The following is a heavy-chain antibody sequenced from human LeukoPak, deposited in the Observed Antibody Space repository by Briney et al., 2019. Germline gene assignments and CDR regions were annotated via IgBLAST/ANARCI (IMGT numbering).Heavy chain of an antibody. CDR1: GGSINSSSYY. Sequence: PSETLSLTCAVSGGSINSSSYYWGWIRQPPGKGPQWFGTIYYSGSTYHNPSLKSRVTISVDTSKNQFSLKLSSVTAADTAVYYCARLPMAMGVFDNWGQGTLVTVSS. CDR3: ARLPMAMGVFDN. D-gene: IGHD3-10*01. V-gene: IGHV4-39*01. CDR2: IYYSGST. J-gene: IGHJ4*02.